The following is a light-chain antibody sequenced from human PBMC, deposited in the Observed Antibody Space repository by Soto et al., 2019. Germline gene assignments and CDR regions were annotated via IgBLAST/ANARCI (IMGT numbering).Light chain of an antibody. J-gene: IGLJ1*01. Sequence: QSVLTQPPSVSGAPGQRVTISCTGSSSNIGAGYDVHWYQQLPGTAPKLLIYGNSNRPSGVPDRFSGSKSGTSASLAITGLQAEDEADYYCQSYESSRYVFGNGTKLTV. CDR1: SSNIGAGYD. CDR3: QSYESSRYV. V-gene: IGLV1-40*01. CDR2: GNS.